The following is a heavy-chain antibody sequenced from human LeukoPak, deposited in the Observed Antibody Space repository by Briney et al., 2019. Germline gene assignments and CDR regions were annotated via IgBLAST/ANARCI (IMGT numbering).Heavy chain of an antibody. V-gene: IGHV1-24*01. CDR2: FDPEDGET. CDR1: GYTLTELS. Sequence: ASEKVSCKVSGYTLTELSMHWVRQAPGKGLEWMGGFDPEDGETIYAQKFQGRVTMTEDTSTDTAYMELSSLRSEDTAVYYCATVLYCSSTSCYDYWGQGTLVTVSS. J-gene: IGHJ4*02. D-gene: IGHD2-2*01. CDR3: ATVLYCSSTSCYDY.